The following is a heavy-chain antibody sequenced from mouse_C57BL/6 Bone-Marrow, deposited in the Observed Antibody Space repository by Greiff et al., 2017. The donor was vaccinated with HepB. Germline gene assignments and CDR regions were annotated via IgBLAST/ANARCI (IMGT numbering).Heavy chain of an antibody. J-gene: IGHJ1*03. D-gene: IGHD2-10*02. CDR2: SRNKANDYTT. CDR3: ARAKYGNYVGYFDV. Sequence: EVHLVESGGGLVQSGRSLRLSCATSGFTFSDFYMEWVRQAPGKGLEWIAASRNKANDYTTEYSASVKGRFIVSRDTSQSILYLQMNALRAEDTAIYYCARAKYGNYVGYFDVWGTGTTVTVSS. CDR1: GFTFSDFY. V-gene: IGHV7-1*01.